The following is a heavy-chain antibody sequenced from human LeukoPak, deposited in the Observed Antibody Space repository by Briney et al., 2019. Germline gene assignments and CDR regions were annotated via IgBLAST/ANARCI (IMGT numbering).Heavy chain of an antibody. Sequence: PSETLSLTCTVSGGSISSYYWSWIRQPAGKGLEWIGRIYTSGSTNYNPSLKSRVTMSVDTSKNQFSLKLSSVTAADTAVYYCARDRTTGVVVVAATPRGFDPWGQGTLVTVSS. D-gene: IGHD2-15*01. CDR1: GGSISSYY. CDR2: IYTSGST. CDR3: ARDRTTGVVVVAATPRGFDP. V-gene: IGHV4-4*07. J-gene: IGHJ5*02.